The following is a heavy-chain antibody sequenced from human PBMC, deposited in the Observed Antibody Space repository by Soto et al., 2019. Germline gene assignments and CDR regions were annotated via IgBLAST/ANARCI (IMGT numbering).Heavy chain of an antibody. CDR1: GFTFSSYW. V-gene: IGHV3-74*01. CDR3: ARVTIFGVVMGGMDV. CDR2: INSDGSST. J-gene: IGHJ6*02. D-gene: IGHD3-3*01. Sequence: GGSLRLSCAASGFTFSSYWMHWVRQAPGKGLVWVSRINSDGSSTSYADSVKGRFTISRDNAKNTLYLQMNSLRAEDTAVYYCARVTIFGVVMGGMDVWGQGTTVTVSS.